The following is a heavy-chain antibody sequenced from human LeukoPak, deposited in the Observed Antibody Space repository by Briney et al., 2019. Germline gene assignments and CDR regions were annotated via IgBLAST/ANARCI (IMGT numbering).Heavy chain of an antibody. CDR2: ISSSGSTI. CDR1: GFTFSDYY. J-gene: IGHJ6*02. CDR3: ARGEDPQGYYYYYGMDV. Sequence: GGSLRLSCAASGFTFSDYYMSWIRQAPGKGLEWFSYISSSGSTIYYADSVKGRFTISRDNAKNSLYLQMNSLRAEDTAVYYCARGEDPQGYYYYYGMDVWGQGTTVTVSS. V-gene: IGHV3-11*01.